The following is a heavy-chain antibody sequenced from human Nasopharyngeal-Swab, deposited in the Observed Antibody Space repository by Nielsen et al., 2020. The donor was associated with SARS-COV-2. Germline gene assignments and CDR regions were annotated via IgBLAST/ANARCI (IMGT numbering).Heavy chain of an antibody. CDR3: ASSGQGDVDY. D-gene: IGHD3-16*01. J-gene: IGHJ4*02. Sequence: ASVKVSCKASGCTFTSYGISWVRQAPGQGLEWMGWISACNGNTNYAQKLQGRVTMTTDTSTSTAYMELRSVRSDDTAVYYCASSGQGDVDYWGQGTRVTVSS. CDR1: GCTFTSYG. CDR2: ISACNGNT. V-gene: IGHV1-18*01.